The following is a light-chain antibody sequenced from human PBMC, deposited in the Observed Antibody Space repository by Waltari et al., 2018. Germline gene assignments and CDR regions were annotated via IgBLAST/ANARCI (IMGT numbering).Light chain of an antibody. Sequence: DIQMTQSPSSLSASVGDRVTITCRASQSISDWLAWYQQKPGKAPKLLMYKTSTLQGGVPSRFSGGGSDTEFTLTISSLQPDDFATYYCQQYNHYPWTFGPGTKVEVK. CDR2: KTS. V-gene: IGKV1-5*03. J-gene: IGKJ1*01. CDR3: QQYNHYPWT. CDR1: QSISDW.